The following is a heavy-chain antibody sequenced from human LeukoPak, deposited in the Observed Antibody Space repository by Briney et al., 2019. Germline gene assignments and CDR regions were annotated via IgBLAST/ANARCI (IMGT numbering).Heavy chain of an antibody. Sequence: GGSLRLSCAASGFPFSSYGMHWVRQAPGKGLEWVAVISYDGSNKYYADSVKGRFTISRDDSKNTLYLQMNSLRAEDTAVYYCAKANKVRKYYDILTGYLDYWGQGTLVTVSS. CDR2: ISYDGSNK. J-gene: IGHJ4*02. V-gene: IGHV3-30*18. CDR1: GFPFSSYG. CDR3: AKANKVRKYYDILTGYLDY. D-gene: IGHD3-9*01.